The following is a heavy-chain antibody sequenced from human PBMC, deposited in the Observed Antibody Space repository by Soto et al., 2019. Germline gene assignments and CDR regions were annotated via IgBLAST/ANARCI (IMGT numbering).Heavy chain of an antibody. CDR2: VHYSGST. V-gene: IGHV4-59*12. Sequence: SETLSLTCTVSGASISSYYWGWIRQSPQKGLECIGYVHYSGSTNYRPSLKSRVTVSVDRAKNQFSLKLTSVTAADTAVYYCTRDNGSGSYRGTYVDWGQGILVTVSS. D-gene: IGHD3-10*01. CDR3: TRDNGSGSYRGTYVD. CDR1: GASISSYY. J-gene: IGHJ4*02.